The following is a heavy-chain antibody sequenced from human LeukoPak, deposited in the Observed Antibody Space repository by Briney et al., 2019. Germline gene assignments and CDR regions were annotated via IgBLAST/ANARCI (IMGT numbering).Heavy chain of an antibody. CDR2: ISYDGSNK. CDR1: GFTFSSYA. V-gene: IGHV3-30-3*01. J-gene: IGHJ3*02. Sequence: GGSLRLSCAASGFTFSSYAMHRVRQAPGKGLEWVAVISYDGSNKYYADSVKGRFTISRDNSKNTLYLQVNSLRAEDTAVYYCARDLVAARYAFDIWGQGTMVTVSS. CDR3: ARDLVAARYAFDI. D-gene: IGHD6-6*01.